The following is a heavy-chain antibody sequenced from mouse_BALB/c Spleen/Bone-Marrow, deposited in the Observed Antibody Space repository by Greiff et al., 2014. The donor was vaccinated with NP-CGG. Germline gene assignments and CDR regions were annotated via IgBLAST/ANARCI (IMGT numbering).Heavy chain of an antibody. V-gene: IGHV1S135*01. CDR1: GYSFTDYN. CDR2: IDPYIDGT. D-gene: IGHD2-4*01. CDR3: ARPLYYDYGFAY. Sequence: LQESGPELVKPRASVKVSCKASGYSFTDYNMYWVKQSHGKSLEWIGYIDPYIDGTSYNQKFRGKATLTVDKSSSTAFMHLNSLTSEDSAVYYCARPLYYDYGFAYWGQGTLVTVST. J-gene: IGHJ3*01.